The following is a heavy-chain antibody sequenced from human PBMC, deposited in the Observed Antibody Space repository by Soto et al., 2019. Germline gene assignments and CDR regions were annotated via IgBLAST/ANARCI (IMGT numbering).Heavy chain of an antibody. CDR3: VRGWSNNRNPGWDN. V-gene: IGHV1-18*01. D-gene: IGHD6-19*01. CDR2: ISGHNGNT. CDR1: GYTFIDYG. Sequence: QVRLVQSGPEVKKPGASLKVSCKASGYTFIDYGVSWVRQAPGQGLEWMGWISGHNGNTNYPERFQGRVTMTTDTSTTTAYMELRSLRSDDSAVYYCVRGWSNNRNPGWDNWGQGTLVSVSS. J-gene: IGHJ4*02.